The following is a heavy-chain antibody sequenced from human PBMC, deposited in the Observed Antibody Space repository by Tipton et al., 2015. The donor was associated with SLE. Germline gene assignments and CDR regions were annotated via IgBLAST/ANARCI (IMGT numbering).Heavy chain of an antibody. D-gene: IGHD6-19*01. CDR2: IYSGGST. J-gene: IGHJ4*02. CDR3: AKELTGYSSGWYPFDY. Sequence: GSLRLSCAASGFTFSSYAMSWVRQAPGKGLEWVSVIYSGGSTYYADSVKGRFTISRDNSKNTLYLQMNSLRAEDTAVYYCAKELTGYSSGWYPFDYWGQGTLVTVSS. V-gene: IGHV3-23*03. CDR1: GFTFSSYA.